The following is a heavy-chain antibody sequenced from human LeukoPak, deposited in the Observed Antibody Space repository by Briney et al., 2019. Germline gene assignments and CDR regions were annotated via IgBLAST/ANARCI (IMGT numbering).Heavy chain of an antibody. J-gene: IGHJ4*02. CDR2: IIPIFGTA. V-gene: IGHV1-69*05. D-gene: IGHD3-9*01. CDR1: GGTFSSYA. Sequence: ASVKVSCKASGGTFSSYAISWVRQAPGQGLEWMGRIIPIFGTANYAQKFQGRVTITTDESTSTAYMELSSLRSEDTAVYYCAREDYDILTGYSDYFDHWGQGTLVTVSS. CDR3: AREDYDILTGYSDYFDH.